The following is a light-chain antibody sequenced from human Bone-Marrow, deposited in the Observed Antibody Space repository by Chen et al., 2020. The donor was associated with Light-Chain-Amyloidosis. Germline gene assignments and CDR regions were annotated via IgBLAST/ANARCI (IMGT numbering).Light chain of an antibody. CDR2: EVT. CDR1: SSDVGGDNH. CDR3: SSYTITNTLV. V-gene: IGLV2-14*01. Sequence: QSALTQPAPVSGSPGQSLTITCTGTSSDVGGDNHVSWYQQHPDKDPKLMIYEVTTRPSWVRDRFSGSKSDNTASLTISGLQTEDEADYFCSSYTITNTLVFGSGTRVTVL. J-gene: IGLJ1*01.